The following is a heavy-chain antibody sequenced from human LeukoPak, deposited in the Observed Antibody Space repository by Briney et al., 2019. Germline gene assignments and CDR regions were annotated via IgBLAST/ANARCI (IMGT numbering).Heavy chain of an antibody. Sequence: SETLSLTCAVSGGSISSSGYYWGWIRQPPGKGPEWIASIYYSGSTYYNPSLKSRVTISVDTSKNQLSLKLSSLTAADTAVYYCARHEYSGSYYGLSWFDPWGQGTLVTVSS. D-gene: IGHD1-26*01. J-gene: IGHJ5*02. CDR3: ARHEYSGSYYGLSWFDP. CDR2: IYYSGST. CDR1: GGSISSSGYY. V-gene: IGHV4-39*01.